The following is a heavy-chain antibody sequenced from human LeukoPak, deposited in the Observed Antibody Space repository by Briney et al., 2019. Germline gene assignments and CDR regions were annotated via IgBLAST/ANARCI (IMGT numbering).Heavy chain of an antibody. Sequence: EASVTVSFKASGYTFTVYYMHWVRQAPGQGLEWMGWINPNSGGTNYAQKFQGRVTMTRDTSISTAYMELSRLRSDDTAVYYCASIAGGITMVRGVQGWFDPWGQGTLVTVSS. J-gene: IGHJ5*02. V-gene: IGHV1-2*02. CDR3: ASIAGGITMVRGVQGWFDP. CDR1: GYTFTVYY. CDR2: INPNSGGT. D-gene: IGHD3-10*01.